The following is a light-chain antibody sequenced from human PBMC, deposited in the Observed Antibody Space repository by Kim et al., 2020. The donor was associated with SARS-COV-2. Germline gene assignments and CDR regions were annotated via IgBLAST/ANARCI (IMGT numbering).Light chain of an antibody. Sequence: SSGQRAPLSCTASQRISSHLPRYQHNPGQAPRLHIYGASARATGIPARFSGSGSGTEFTLTISSLQSEDFAVYYCEQYNNWPPGYTFGQGTKLEI. CDR1: QRISSH. CDR3: EQYNNWPPGYT. CDR2: GAS. J-gene: IGKJ2*01. V-gene: IGKV3-15*01.